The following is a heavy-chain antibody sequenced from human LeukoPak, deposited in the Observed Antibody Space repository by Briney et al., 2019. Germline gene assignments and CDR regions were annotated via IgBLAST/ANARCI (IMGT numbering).Heavy chain of an antibody. Sequence: GESLKISCMGSGYSFTNYWIAWVRQMPGKGLEWIGIIYPGDSDTGYSPSFQGQVTISADTSFSTAYLQWNSLKASDTAMYYCARGEVPAAIDYWGQGTLVTVSS. CDR1: GYSFTNYW. D-gene: IGHD2-2*01. CDR2: IYPGDSDT. J-gene: IGHJ4*02. CDR3: ARGEVPAAIDY. V-gene: IGHV5-51*01.